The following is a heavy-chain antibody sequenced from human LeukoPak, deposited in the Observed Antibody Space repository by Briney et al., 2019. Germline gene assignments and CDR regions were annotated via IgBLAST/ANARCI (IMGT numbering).Heavy chain of an antibody. Sequence: GGSLRLSCAASGFTFHDFGMHWVRQAPGQGLEWLTFIQYDGNNKNYADSVKGRFTISRDNSKNTLYLQLNSLRTEDTAVYYRARDYYNNYDVGFWGQGTLVTVSS. CDR1: GFTFHDFG. D-gene: IGHD4-11*01. CDR2: IQYDGNNK. J-gene: IGHJ4*02. CDR3: ARDYYNNYDVGF. V-gene: IGHV3-30*19.